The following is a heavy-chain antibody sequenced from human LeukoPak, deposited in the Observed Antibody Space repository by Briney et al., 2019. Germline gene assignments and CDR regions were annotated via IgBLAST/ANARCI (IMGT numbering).Heavy chain of an antibody. CDR2: VYPGDSDT. CDR3: ARHRGREYRGYDDS. V-gene: IGHV5-51*01. J-gene: IGHJ4*02. Sequence: GESLKISCKGSGYTFTSYWIAWVRQMPGKGLEWMGIVYPGDSDTRYSPSFQGQVTISADKSISTAYLHWSSLKASDTAMYYCARHRGREYRGYDDSWGQGTLVTVSS. CDR1: GYTFTSYW. D-gene: IGHD5-12*01.